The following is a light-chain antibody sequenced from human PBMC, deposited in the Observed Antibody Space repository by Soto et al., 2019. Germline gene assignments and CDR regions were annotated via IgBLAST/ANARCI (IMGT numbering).Light chain of an antibody. CDR2: EGS. CDR1: SSDVGSYTL. Sequence: QSALTQPASVSGSPRQSITISCTGTSSDVGSYTLVSWYQQHPGKAPKLMIYEGSKRPSGVSNRFSGSKSGNTASLTISGLQAEDEADYYCSSYTNINTRACVFGTGTKLTVL. CDR3: SSYTNINTRACV. V-gene: IGLV2-14*02. J-gene: IGLJ1*01.